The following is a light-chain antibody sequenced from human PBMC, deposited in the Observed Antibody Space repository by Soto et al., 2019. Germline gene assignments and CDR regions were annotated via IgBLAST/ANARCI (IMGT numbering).Light chain of an antibody. J-gene: IGKJ4*01. V-gene: IGKV3-11*01. Sequence: EIVLTQSPATLSLSPGERATLSYRASQSVSSYLAWYQQKPGQAPRLLIYDASNRATGIPARFSGSGSGTDFTLTISNLEPEDFAVYYCQQRSNWLTFGGGTKVEIK. CDR3: QQRSNWLT. CDR2: DAS. CDR1: QSVSSY.